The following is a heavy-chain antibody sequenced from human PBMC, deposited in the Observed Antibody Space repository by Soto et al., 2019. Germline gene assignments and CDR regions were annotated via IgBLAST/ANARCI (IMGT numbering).Heavy chain of an antibody. V-gene: IGHV2-5*02. CDR2: IYWDDDK. J-gene: IGHJ4*02. CDR1: GFSLSTSGVG. Sequence: QITLKESGPTLVKPTQTLTLTCTFSGFSLSTSGVGVGWIRQPPGKALEWLALIYWDDDKRYRPSLKSRLTIXXDXSTXQVVLTMTNMDPVDIGTYYCVHVGTIFGVVINFDYWGPGTLVTVSS. D-gene: IGHD3-3*01. CDR3: VHVGTIFGVVINFDY.